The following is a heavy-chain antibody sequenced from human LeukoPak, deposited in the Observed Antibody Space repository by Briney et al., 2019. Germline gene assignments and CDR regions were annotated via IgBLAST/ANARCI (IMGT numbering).Heavy chain of an antibody. CDR2: IYYSGNT. Sequence: SETLSHTCTVSGGSTTNYYWSWIRQPPGKGLEWIGYIYYSGNTNCNPSLKSRVTISVDTSNNQFSLNLSSVTAADTAVYYCARGPTRYYFDYWGQGTLVTVSS. CDR3: ARGPTRYYFDY. CDR1: GGSTTNYY. V-gene: IGHV4-59*01. J-gene: IGHJ4*02.